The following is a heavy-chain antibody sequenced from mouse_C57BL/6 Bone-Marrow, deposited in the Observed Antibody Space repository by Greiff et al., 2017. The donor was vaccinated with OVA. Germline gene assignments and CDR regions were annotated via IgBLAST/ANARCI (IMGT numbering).Heavy chain of an antibody. D-gene: IGHD2-4*01. CDR2: IWPGGGT. J-gene: IGHJ3*01. V-gene: IGHV2-9-1*01. CDR1: GFSLTSYA. CDR3: ARGDDYDVLFAY. Sequence: VQLQESGPGLVAPSQSLSITCTVSGFSLTSYAISWVRQPPGKGLEWLGVIWPGGGTNYNSDLKSRLSIITYNSKTQAFLKLNSLQTDDSARYYCARGDDYDVLFAYWGQGTLVTVSA.